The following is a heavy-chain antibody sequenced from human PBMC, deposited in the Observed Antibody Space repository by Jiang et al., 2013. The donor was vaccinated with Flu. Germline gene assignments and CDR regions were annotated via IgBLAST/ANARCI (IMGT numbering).Heavy chain of an antibody. D-gene: IGHD3-22*01. CDR3: ARALGGSSYPNYYFDY. CDR2: INPSGGST. J-gene: IGHJ4*02. V-gene: IGHV1-46*01. Sequence: SGAEVKKPGASVKVSCKASGYTFTSYFMHWVRQAPGQGLEWMGIINPSGGSTRYAQKFQGRVTMTRDMSTSTVYMELSSLRSEDTAVYSCARALGGSSYPNYYFDYWGQGTLVTVSS. CDR1: GYTFTSYF.